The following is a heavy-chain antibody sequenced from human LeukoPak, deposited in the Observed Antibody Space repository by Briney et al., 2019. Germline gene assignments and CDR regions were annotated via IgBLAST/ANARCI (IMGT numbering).Heavy chain of an antibody. CDR1: GFTFSSYA. CDR3: ARGEGYRVGAWWYFDY. V-gene: IGHV3-23*01. J-gene: IGHJ4*02. CDR2: ISGSGGST. D-gene: IGHD1-26*01. Sequence: HPGGSLRLSCAASGFTFSSYAMSWVRQAPGKGLEWVSAISGSGGSTYYADSVKGRFTISRDNSKNTLYLQMNSLRAEDTAVYYCARGEGYRVGAWWYFDYWGQGTLVTVSS.